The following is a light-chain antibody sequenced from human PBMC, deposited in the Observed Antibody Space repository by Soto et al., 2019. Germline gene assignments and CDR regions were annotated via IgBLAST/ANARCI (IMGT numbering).Light chain of an antibody. Sequence: DIQMTQSPSILSASVGDSVTITGRASQTIDSWVAWCQQKPGKAPKLLVYDATSLESGVSSRFSGSGYGTDFTLSINNLQPDDFATYYCQQYNRLITFGQGTRLEIK. V-gene: IGKV1-5*01. CDR3: QQYNRLIT. CDR2: DAT. CDR1: QTIDSW. J-gene: IGKJ5*01.